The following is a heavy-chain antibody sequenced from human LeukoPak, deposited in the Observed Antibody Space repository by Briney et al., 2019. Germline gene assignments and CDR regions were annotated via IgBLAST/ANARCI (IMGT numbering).Heavy chain of an antibody. D-gene: IGHD2-2*01. CDR3: ARGCSSTSCLAFDY. V-gene: IGHV3-74*01. CDR2: INGDGSST. J-gene: IGHJ4*02. Sequence: PGGSLRLSCEASGFTFSNYWMHWVRQAPGKGLAWVSRINGDGSSTSYADSVKGRFTISRDNAKNTVYLQMNSLRAEDTAVFYCARGCSSTSCLAFDYWGEGTLVTVSS. CDR1: GFTFSNYW.